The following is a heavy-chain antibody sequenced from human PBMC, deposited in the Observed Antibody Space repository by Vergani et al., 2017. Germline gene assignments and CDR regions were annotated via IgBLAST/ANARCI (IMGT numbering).Heavy chain of an antibody. CDR3: IRIAAAGTGPDIDY. Sequence: QVQLVQSGAEVKKPGSSVKVSCKASGGTFSSYAISWVRQAPGQGLEWMGRIIPILGIANYAQKFQGRVTITADKSTSTAYMELSSLRSEDTAVYYCIRIAAAGTGPDIDYLGQGTLVTVSS. J-gene: IGHJ4*02. CDR2: IIPILGIA. D-gene: IGHD6-13*01. V-gene: IGHV1-69*04. CDR1: GGTFSSYA.